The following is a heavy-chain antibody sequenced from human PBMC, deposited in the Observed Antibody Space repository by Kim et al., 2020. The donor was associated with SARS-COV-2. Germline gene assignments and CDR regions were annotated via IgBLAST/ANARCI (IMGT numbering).Heavy chain of an antibody. CDR2: FDPEDGET. V-gene: IGHV1-24*01. CDR1: GYTLTELS. CDR3: VTSCSSISCHWLDP. J-gene: IGHJ5*02. D-gene: IGHD2-2*01. Sequence: ASVKVSCKVSGYTLTELSMHWVRQAPGKGLEWMGGFDPEDGETIYAQKFQGRVTMTEDTSTDTAYMELSSLRSEDTAVYYCVTSCSSISCHWLDPWGQGTLVTVSS.